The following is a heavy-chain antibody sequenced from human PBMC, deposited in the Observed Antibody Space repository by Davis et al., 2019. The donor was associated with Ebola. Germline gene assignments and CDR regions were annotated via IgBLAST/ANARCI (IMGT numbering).Heavy chain of an antibody. V-gene: IGHV4-34*01. J-gene: IGHJ4*02. CDR1: GGSFSGYY. D-gene: IGHD4-17*01. Sequence: GSLRLSCAVYGGSFSGYYWSWIRQPPGKGLEWIGEINDSGSTNYNPSLKSRVTISVDTSKNQFSLKVNSVTAADTAVYFCARVKSGVTTVGIFDYWGQGILVTVSS. CDR3: ARVKSGVTTVGIFDY. CDR2: INDSGST.